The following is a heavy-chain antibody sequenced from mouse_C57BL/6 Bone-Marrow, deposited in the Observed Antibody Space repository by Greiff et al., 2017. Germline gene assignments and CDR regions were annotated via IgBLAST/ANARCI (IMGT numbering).Heavy chain of an antibody. D-gene: IGHD2-4*01. CDR1: GYSITSDY. V-gene: IGHV3-8*01. J-gene: IGHJ1*03. CDR3: ARYLITTRWYFDV. Sequence: EVKLVESGPGLAKPSQTLSLTCSVTGYSITSDYWNWIRKFPGNKLEYMGYISYSGSTYYNPSLKSRISITRDTSKNQYYLQLNSVTTEDTATYYCARYLITTRWYFDVWGTGTTVTVSS. CDR2: ISYSGST.